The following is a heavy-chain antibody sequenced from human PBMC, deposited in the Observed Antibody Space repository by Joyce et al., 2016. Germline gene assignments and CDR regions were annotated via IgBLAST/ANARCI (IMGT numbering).Heavy chain of an antibody. CDR2: SNSEGSRT. CDR3: ARGFSEYLYIFDY. J-gene: IGHJ4*02. CDR1: GLTFSSYW. V-gene: IGHV3-74*01. D-gene: IGHD3-3*01. Sequence: EVQLVESGGGLVQPGGSLRLSCAASGLTFSSYWMHWVRQAPGEGPVWVSRSNSEGSRTNYADSVKGRCTMSRDNARNTLFLQMKNLGGEDTAVYYCARGFSEYLYIFDYWGQGSLVSVSS.